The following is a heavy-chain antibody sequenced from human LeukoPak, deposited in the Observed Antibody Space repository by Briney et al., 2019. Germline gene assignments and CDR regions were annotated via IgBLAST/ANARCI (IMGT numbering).Heavy chain of an antibody. CDR3: ARFNRSSKWFDP. D-gene: IGHD6-6*01. Sequence: SQTLSLTCAISGDSVSSNSAAWNWFRQSPSRGLEWLGMTYYRSRWYNDYAVSVKSRITINPDTSKNQFSLQLNSVTPEDTAVYYCARFNRSSKWFDPWGQGTLVTVSS. J-gene: IGHJ5*02. CDR1: GDSVSSNSAA. CDR2: TYYRSRWYN. V-gene: IGHV6-1*01.